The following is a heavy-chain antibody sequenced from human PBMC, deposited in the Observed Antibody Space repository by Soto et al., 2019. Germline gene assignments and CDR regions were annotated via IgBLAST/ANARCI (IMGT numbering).Heavy chain of an antibody. CDR3: ARGANGYSYFAY. Sequence: EVQLVESGGGLVQPGGSLRLSCAASGFSLSDYWMHWVRQAPGEGLVWLSRITRDGSSTNYADSVKGRFTISRDNAKTTLYLQVNGVRVEDTAVYYCARGANGYSYFAYWGQGTLVTVSS. J-gene: IGHJ4*02. CDR2: ITRDGSST. D-gene: IGHD5-18*01. V-gene: IGHV3-74*01. CDR1: GFSLSDYW.